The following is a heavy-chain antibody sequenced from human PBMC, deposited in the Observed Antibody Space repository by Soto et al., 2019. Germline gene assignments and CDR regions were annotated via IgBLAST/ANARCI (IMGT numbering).Heavy chain of an antibody. Sequence: PGVSLKISCKGSGDTFTGYLSAWVRQMPGKGLEWMGIIYPGDSDTRYSPSFQGQVTISADKSINTAYLQWSSLKASDTAIYYCARKDGAANYYFDYWGQGTLVNVSS. CDR1: GDTFTGYL. CDR2: IYPGDSDT. CDR3: ARKDGAANYYFDY. J-gene: IGHJ4*02. D-gene: IGHD1-1*01. V-gene: IGHV5-51*01.